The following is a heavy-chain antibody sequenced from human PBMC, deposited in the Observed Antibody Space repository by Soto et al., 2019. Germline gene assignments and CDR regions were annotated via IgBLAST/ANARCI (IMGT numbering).Heavy chain of an antibody. Sequence: EVHLVESGGGLVQPGGSLRLSCADSELTFSHSWMHWVRQAPGKGLVWVSRINPDGTRTNYADSVKGRFTISRDNAKNTLYLQMNSLRGEDTAIYYCTKDTFGDRDSWGQGTLVTVSS. V-gene: IGHV3-74*01. J-gene: IGHJ4*02. CDR3: TKDTFGDRDS. CDR2: INPDGTRT. D-gene: IGHD4-17*01. CDR1: ELTFSHSW.